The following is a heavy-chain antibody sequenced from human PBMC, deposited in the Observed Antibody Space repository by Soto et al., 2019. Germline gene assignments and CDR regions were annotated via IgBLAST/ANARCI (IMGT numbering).Heavy chain of an antibody. V-gene: IGHV1-69*01. Sequence: QVQLVQSGAEVKKPGSSVKVSCKASGGTFSSYAISWVRQAPGQGLEWMGGIIPIFGTANYAQKFQGRVTITADESTSTGYMELSSLRSEDTAVYYCARSITIFGVVIISDYYYYYGMDVWGQGTTVTVSS. CDR1: GGTFSSYA. D-gene: IGHD3-3*01. CDR3: ARSITIFGVVIISDYYYYYGMDV. CDR2: IIPIFGTA. J-gene: IGHJ6*02.